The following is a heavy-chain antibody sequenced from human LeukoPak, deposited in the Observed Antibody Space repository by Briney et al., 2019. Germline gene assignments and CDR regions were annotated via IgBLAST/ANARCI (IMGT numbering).Heavy chain of an antibody. Sequence: GASVKVSCKASGYTFTSNYIHWVRQAPGQGLEWMGMIYPRDGSTSYAQKFQGRVTITADESTSTAYMELSSLRSEDTAVYYCARTARAYDSPFDYWGQGTLVTVSS. CDR1: GYTFTSNY. D-gene: IGHD3-22*01. CDR2: IYPRDGST. J-gene: IGHJ4*02. V-gene: IGHV1-46*01. CDR3: ARTARAYDSPFDY.